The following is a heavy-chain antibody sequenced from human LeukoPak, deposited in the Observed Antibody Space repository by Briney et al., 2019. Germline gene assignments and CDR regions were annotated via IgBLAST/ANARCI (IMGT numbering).Heavy chain of an antibody. J-gene: IGHJ2*01. CDR2: INHSGST. V-gene: IGHV4-34*01. CDR1: GGSFSDNY. CDR3: ASYDSSGYFSPYWYFDL. Sequence: SETLSLTCAVYGGSFSDNYWSWIRQSPGKGLEWIGEINHSGSTNYNPSLKSRVTISVDTSKNHLSLKLSSVTAADTAVYYCASYDSSGYFSPYWYFDLWGRGTLVTVSS. D-gene: IGHD3-22*01.